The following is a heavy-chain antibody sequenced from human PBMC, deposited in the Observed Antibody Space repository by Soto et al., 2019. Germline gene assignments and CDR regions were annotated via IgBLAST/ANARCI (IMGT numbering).Heavy chain of an antibody. V-gene: IGHV4-31*03. D-gene: IGHD5-18*01. CDR2: LYYSGIT. CDR3: ARGGYTYGYDL. CDR1: GDSIRSRVYY. J-gene: IGHJ4*02. Sequence: TSETLSLTCTVSGDSIRSRVYYWVWIRQHPGKGLEWIAYLYYSGITYSSPSLKSRVTISADTSNNQVSLKLASVTAADTAVYYCARGGYTYGYDLWGQGTLVTVSS.